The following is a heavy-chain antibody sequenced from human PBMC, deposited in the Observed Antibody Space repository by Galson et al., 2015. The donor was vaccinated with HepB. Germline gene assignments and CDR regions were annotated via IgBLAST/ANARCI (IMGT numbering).Heavy chain of an antibody. V-gene: IGHV5-51*01. D-gene: IGHD1-1*01. J-gene: IGHJ3*02. CDR3: ATPHTHWNDVGALDI. CDR2: IYPGDSDI. CDR1: GYSFTSYW. Sequence: QSGAEVKKPGESLRISCKGFGYSFTSYWIAWVRQMPGKGLEWMGIIYPGDSDIRYNPSFQGQVIISADTSISTAYLQWSSLKASDTAMYYCATPHTHWNDVGALDIWGQRTLVTVSS.